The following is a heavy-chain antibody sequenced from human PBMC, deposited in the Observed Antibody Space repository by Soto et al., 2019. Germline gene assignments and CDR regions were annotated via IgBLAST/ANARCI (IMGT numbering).Heavy chain of an antibody. J-gene: IGHJ4*02. Sequence: ILSLTFPVFCYPIYNYRWLSWGRQSPGKGLEWIGEATRSGSTNYNPSLKSRVTISIDTSNKHLSLHLTSVTAADTAVYYCARQKVSRFYGEVDFFDYWGLGTLVTVSS. CDR1: CYPIYNYRW. D-gene: IGHD4-17*01. V-gene: IGHV4-4*02. CDR2: ATRSGST. CDR3: ARQKVSRFYGEVDFFDY.